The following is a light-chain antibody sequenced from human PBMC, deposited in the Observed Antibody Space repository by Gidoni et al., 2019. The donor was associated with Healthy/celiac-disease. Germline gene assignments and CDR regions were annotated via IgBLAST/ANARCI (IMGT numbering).Light chain of an antibody. CDR1: QSVSSNY. CDR3: QQYGSSPWT. Sequence: DIVLTQSPGTLSLSPGERATLSCRAGQSVSSNYLAWYQQKPGQAPRLLIYGASSRATGIPDRFSGSGSGTDFTLTISRLEPEDFAVYYCQQYGSSPWTFGQXTKVEVK. V-gene: IGKV3-20*01. J-gene: IGKJ1*01. CDR2: GAS.